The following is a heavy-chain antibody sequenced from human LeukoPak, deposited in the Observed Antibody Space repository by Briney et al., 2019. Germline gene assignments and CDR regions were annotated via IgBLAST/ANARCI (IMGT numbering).Heavy chain of an antibody. D-gene: IGHD6-13*01. CDR3: ARDFPDSSSWSRGDY. CDR2: ISSSSNYI. CDR1: GFSFSTYN. V-gene: IGHV3-21*01. J-gene: IGHJ4*02. Sequence: GGSLRLSCAASGFSFSTYNMNWVRQAPGKGLEWVSSISSSSNYIYYADSVKGRFTVSRDNAKNSLYLQMNSLRAEDTAVYYCARDFPDSSSWSRGDYWGQGTLVTVSS.